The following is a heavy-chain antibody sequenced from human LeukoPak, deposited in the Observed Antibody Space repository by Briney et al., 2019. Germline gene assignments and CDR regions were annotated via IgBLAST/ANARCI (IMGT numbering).Heavy chain of an antibody. CDR3: ARVDGSGDLIDY. V-gene: IGHV1-46*01. CDR2: INPSGGST. CDR1: GYTFTSYY. Sequence: RASVKVSCKASGYTFTSYYMHWVRQAPGQGLEWMGIINPSGGSTSYAQKFQGRVTMTRDTSTSTVYMELSRLRSDDTAVYYCARVDGSGDLIDYWGQGTLVTVSS. J-gene: IGHJ4*02. D-gene: IGHD3-10*01.